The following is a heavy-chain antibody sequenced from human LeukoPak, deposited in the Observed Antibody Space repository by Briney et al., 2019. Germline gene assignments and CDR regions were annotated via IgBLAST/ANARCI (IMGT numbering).Heavy chain of an antibody. Sequence: GGSLRLSCAASGFTFNGYAMHWVRQAPGKGLEWVALIWYDGSNKYYTDSVKGRFTASRDNSKNTLYLQMSTLRAEDTAVYYCARDDYGSGAYFDLWGQGTLVTVSA. CDR3: ARDDYGSGAYFDL. V-gene: IGHV3-33*01. J-gene: IGHJ4*02. D-gene: IGHD3-10*01. CDR1: GFTFNGYA. CDR2: IWYDGSNK.